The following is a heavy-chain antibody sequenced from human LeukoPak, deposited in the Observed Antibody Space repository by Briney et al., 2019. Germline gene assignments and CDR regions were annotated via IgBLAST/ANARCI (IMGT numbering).Heavy chain of an antibody. CDR2: IYYSGST. Sequence: SETPSLTCTVSGGSVSSGDYYWSWIRQHPGKGLEWIGYIYYSGSTYYNPSLKSRVTLSVDTSKSQFSLKLSSVTAADTAVYYCARFWDGDYYFDYWGQGTLVAVSP. D-gene: IGHD4-17*01. CDR3: ARFWDGDYYFDY. V-gene: IGHV4-31*03. CDR1: GGSVSSGDYY. J-gene: IGHJ4*02.